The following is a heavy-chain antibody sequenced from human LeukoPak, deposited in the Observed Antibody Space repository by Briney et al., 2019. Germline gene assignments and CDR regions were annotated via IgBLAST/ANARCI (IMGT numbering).Heavy chain of an antibody. CDR3: ARDPRDGYTQGAFDI. Sequence: PGGSLRLSCAASGFTFSSYSMNWVRQAPGKGLEWVSSISSNSSYIYYADSVKGRFTISRDNAKNSLYLQMNSLRAEDTAVYYCARDPRDGYTQGAFDIWGQGTMVTVSS. CDR2: ISSNSSYI. V-gene: IGHV3-21*01. CDR1: GFTFSSYS. J-gene: IGHJ3*02. D-gene: IGHD5-24*01.